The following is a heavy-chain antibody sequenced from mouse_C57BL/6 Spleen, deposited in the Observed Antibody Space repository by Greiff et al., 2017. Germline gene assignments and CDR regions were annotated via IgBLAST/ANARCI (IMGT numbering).Heavy chain of an antibody. CDR3: ARDDYDDAMDY. D-gene: IGHD2-4*01. Sequence: QVQLQQPGAELVRPGTSVKLSCKASGYTFTSYWMHWVKQRPGQGLEWIGVIDPSDSYTNYNQKFKGKATLTVDTSSSTAYMQLSSLTSEDSAVYYCARDDYDDAMDYWGQGTSVTVSS. J-gene: IGHJ4*01. CDR2: IDPSDSYT. CDR1: GYTFTSYW. V-gene: IGHV1-59*01.